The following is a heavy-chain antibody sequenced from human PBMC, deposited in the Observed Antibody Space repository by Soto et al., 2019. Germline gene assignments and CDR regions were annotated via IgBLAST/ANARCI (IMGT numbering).Heavy chain of an antibody. V-gene: IGHV3-48*03. D-gene: IGHD6-13*01. J-gene: IGHJ5*02. CDR2: ISSSGSTI. CDR1: GFTFSSYE. CDR3: ARNPTSSSWYNSP. Sequence: GVLRLSCAASGFTFSSYEMNWVRQAPGKGLEWVSYISSSGSTIYYADSVKGRFTISRDNAKNSLYLQMNSLRAEDTAVYYCARNPTSSSWYNSPWGQGTLVTVSS.